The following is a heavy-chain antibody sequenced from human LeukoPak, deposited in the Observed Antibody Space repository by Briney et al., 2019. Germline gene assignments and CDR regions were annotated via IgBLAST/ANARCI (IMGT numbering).Heavy chain of an antibody. CDR1: GFTFSSYA. J-gene: IGHJ4*02. CDR3: AKAQQWLVLSYFDY. Sequence: GGSLRLSCAASGFTFSSYALSWVRQAPGKGLEWVSAISGSGGSTYYADSVKGRFTISRDNSKNTLYLQMNSLRAEDTAVYYCAKAQQWLVLSYFDYWGQGTLVTVSS. CDR2: ISGSGGST. D-gene: IGHD6-19*01. V-gene: IGHV3-23*01.